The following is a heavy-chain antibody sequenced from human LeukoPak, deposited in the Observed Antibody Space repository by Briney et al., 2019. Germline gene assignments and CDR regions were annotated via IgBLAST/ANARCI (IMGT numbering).Heavy chain of an antibody. Sequence: SETLSLTCAVYGGSFSGYYWSWIRPPAGKGLEWIGRIYTSGSTNYNPSLKSRVTISVDTSKNQFSLKLSSVTAADTAVYYCTRGSIAYYYMDVWGKGTTVTISS. D-gene: IGHD3-22*01. V-gene: IGHV4-59*10. CDR1: GGSFSGYY. J-gene: IGHJ6*03. CDR2: IYTSGST. CDR3: TRGSIAYYYMDV.